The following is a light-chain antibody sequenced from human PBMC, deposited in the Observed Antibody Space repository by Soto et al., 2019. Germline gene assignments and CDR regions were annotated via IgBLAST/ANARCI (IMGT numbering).Light chain of an antibody. V-gene: IGKV3-11*01. Sequence: EIVLTQSPATLSLSPGERATLSCRASQSVSSYLAWYQQKPGQAPRLLIYDASNRATGIPARFSGGGSGTDFTPTISRQEHEDFAVYYCQQRSNWLTFGGGTKVEIK. J-gene: IGKJ4*01. CDR2: DAS. CDR1: QSVSSY. CDR3: QQRSNWLT.